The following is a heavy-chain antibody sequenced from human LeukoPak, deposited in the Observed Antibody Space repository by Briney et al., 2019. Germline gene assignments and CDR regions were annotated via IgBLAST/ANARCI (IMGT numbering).Heavy chain of an antibody. D-gene: IGHD6-19*01. CDR2: INPNSGGT. V-gene: IGHV1-2*02. Sequence: ASVKVSCKASGYAFTVYYMHWVRQAPGQGLEGMGWINPNSGGTNYAQKFQGRVTMTRDTSISTAYMELSRLRSDDTAVYYCARGSRHSSGWEGGYWGQGTLVTVSS. CDR3: ARGSRHSSGWEGGY. J-gene: IGHJ4*02. CDR1: GYAFTVYY.